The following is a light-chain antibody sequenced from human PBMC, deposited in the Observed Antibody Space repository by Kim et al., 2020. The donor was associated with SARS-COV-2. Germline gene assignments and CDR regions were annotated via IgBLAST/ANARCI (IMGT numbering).Light chain of an antibody. Sequence: IQVIQSPSSLSASVGDRVTITCRASDTVVTYLNWYQQKPGKAPKLLIYAASKLQTGVPSRFSGSGYGTHFTLTINNLQPDDFATYYCQQTYRLSSFGAGTKVDIK. V-gene: IGKV1-39*01. J-gene: IGKJ3*01. CDR3: QQTYRLSS. CDR1: DTVVTY. CDR2: AAS.